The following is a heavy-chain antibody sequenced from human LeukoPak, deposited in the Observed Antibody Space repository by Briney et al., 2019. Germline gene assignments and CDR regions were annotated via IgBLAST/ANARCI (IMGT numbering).Heavy chain of an antibody. J-gene: IGHJ5*02. CDR1: GYTFTSYG. D-gene: IGHD2-2*01. CDR2: ISAYNGNT. V-gene: IGHV1-18*01. Sequence: ASVKVSCKASGYTFTSYGISWVRQAPGQGLEWMGWISAYNGNTNYAQKLQGRVTMTTDTSTSTAYMELSSLRSEDTAVYYCATGKYCSSTSCSGMNWFDPWGQGTLVTVSS. CDR3: ATGKYCSSTSCSGMNWFDP.